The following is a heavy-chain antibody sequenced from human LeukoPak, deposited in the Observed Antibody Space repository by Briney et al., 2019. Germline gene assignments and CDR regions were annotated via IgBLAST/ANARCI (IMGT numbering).Heavy chain of an antibody. D-gene: IGHD3-22*01. CDR1: GFTVSSSY. J-gene: IGHJ4*02. CDR3: ARSSRGDSSGYYPRYFDY. V-gene: IGHV3-66*02. CDR2: IYSGGST. Sequence: GGSLRLSCAASGFTVSSSYMSWVRQAPGKGLEWVSVIYSGGSTYYADSVKGRFTISRDNSKNTLYLQMNSLRAEDTAVYYCARSSRGDSSGYYPRYFDYWGQGTLVTVSS.